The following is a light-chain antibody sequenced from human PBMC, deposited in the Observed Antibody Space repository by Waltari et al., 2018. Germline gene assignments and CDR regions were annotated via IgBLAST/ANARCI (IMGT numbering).Light chain of an antibody. CDR2: GAS. Sequence: EIVLTQSPGTLSLSPGERAILSCRASHSVSSRYLAWYQQKPGQAPRLLIYGASSRATGIPDRFSGSGSGTDFTLTINTLEPEDSAMYYCQQYGSSPWTFGLGTRMEIK. V-gene: IGKV3-20*01. CDR1: HSVSSRY. CDR3: QQYGSSPWT. J-gene: IGKJ1*01.